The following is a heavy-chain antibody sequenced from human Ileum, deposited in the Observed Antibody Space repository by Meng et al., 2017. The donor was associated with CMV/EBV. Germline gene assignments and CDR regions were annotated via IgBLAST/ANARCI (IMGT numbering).Heavy chain of an antibody. CDR1: GCTLDEYG. CDR2: VNWKGDNT. CDR3: ARDGRGSDY. Sequence: LRLSWAASGCTLDEYGLSWVRQPPGKGLEWLSGVNWKGDNTGYADSVKGRFTISRDNAKNSLYLQMNSLRVEDTAFYYCARDGRGSDYWGQGTLVTVSS. V-gene: IGHV3-20*04. J-gene: IGHJ4*02.